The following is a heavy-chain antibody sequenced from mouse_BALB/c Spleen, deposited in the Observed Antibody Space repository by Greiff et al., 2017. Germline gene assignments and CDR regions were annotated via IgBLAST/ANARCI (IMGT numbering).Heavy chain of an antibody. CDR3: ARAGNYPYDAMDY. CDR1: GFNIKDTY. V-gene: IGHV14-3*02. J-gene: IGHJ4*01. D-gene: IGHD2-1*01. Sequence: VQLQQSGAELVKPGASVKLSCTASGFNIKDTYMHWVKQRPEQGLEWIGRIDPANGNTKYDPKFQGKATITADTSSNTAYLQLSSLTSEDTAVYYCARAGNYPYDAMDYWGQGTSVTVSS. CDR2: IDPANGNT.